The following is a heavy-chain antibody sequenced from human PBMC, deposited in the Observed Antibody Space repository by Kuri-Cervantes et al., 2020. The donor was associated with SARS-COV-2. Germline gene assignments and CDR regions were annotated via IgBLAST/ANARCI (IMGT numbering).Heavy chain of an antibody. Sequence: GGSLRLSCAASGFTFSSYWMSWVRQAPGKGLEWVANIKQDGSEKYYVDSVKGRSTTSRDNAKNSLYLQMNSLRAEDTAVYYCARAPIYCSSTSCYGAYGMDVWGQGTTVTVSS. D-gene: IGHD2-2*01. CDR3: ARAPIYCSSTSCYGAYGMDV. V-gene: IGHV3-7*05. CDR1: GFTFSSYW. CDR2: IKQDGSEK. J-gene: IGHJ6*02.